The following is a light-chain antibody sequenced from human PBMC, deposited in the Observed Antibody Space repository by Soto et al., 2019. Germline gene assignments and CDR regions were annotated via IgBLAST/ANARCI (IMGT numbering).Light chain of an antibody. V-gene: IGKV1-12*01. CDR3: QQADSYPIT. J-gene: IGKJ5*01. Sequence: DIQMTQSPSSVSVSVGDRVTITCRASLDINRWLAWYQVRPGKPPKLLIAGAFVLQSGVPSRFSGSVYGTDFALPIDNLQPEDFATYYCQQADSYPITFGQGTRLEI. CDR1: LDINRW. CDR2: GAF.